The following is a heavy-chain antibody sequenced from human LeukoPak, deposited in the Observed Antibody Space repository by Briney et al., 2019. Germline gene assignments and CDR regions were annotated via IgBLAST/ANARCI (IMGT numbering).Heavy chain of an antibody. D-gene: IGHD2-15*01. CDR3: ARFSGRN. Sequence: GGSLRLSCAASGFTFSSYSMNWVRQAPGKGLEWVANIKQDGSAKYYVDSVKGRFTISRDNAKNSLYLQMGSLRAEDTAVYYCARFSGRNWGQGTLVTVSS. V-gene: IGHV3-7*01. CDR1: GFTFSSYS. CDR2: IKQDGSAK. J-gene: IGHJ4*02.